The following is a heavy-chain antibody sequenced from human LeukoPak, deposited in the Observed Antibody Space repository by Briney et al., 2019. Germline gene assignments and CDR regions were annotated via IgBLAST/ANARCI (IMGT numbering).Heavy chain of an antibody. D-gene: IGHD1-26*01. CDR2: ISSSSSYI. CDR1: GFTFSSYS. V-gene: IGHV3-21*01. CDR3: ARAKWELRSTPFDC. Sequence: PGGSLRLSCAASGFTFSSYSMNWVRQAPGKGLEWVSSISSSSSYIYYADSVKGRFTISRDNAKNSLYLQMNSLRAEDTAVYYCARAKWELRSTPFDCWGQGTLVTVSS. J-gene: IGHJ4*02.